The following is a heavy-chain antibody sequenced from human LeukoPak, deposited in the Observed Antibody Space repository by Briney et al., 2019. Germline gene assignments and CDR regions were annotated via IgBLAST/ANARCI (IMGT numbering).Heavy chain of an antibody. CDR2: INPSGGST. V-gene: IGHV1-46*01. D-gene: IGHD3-22*01. Sequence: ASVKVSCKASGYTFTSYYMHWVRQAPGQGLEWMGIINPSGGSTSYAQKFQGRVTITADKSTSTAYMELSSLRSEDTAVYYCARDPNYYDSSGYYAYMDVWGKGTTVTVSS. J-gene: IGHJ6*03. CDR3: ARDPNYYDSSGYYAYMDV. CDR1: GYTFTSYY.